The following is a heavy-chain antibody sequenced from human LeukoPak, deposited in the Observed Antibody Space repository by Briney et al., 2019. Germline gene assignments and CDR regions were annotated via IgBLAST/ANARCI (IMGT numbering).Heavy chain of an antibody. V-gene: IGHV1-69*05. J-gene: IGHJ4*02. CDR1: GYTFTGQY. D-gene: IGHD4-23*01. Sequence: ASVKVSCKASGYTFTGQYLHWVRQAPGQGLEWMGGIIPIFGTANYAQKFQGRVTITTDESTSTAYMELSSLRSEDTAVYYCARDAGGNSGWFYWGQGTLVTVSS. CDR3: ARDAGGNSGWFY. CDR2: IIPIFGTA.